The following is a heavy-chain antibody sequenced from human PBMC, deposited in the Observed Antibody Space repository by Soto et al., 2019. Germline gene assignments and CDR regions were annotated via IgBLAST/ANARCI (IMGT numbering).Heavy chain of an antibody. J-gene: IGHJ4*02. Sequence: LRLSCAASGFAFINYWAHWVRQAPGKGPVWVSRINSDGSSTNYADSVKGRFTISRDNAKNTLYLQMNSLRAEDTAVYFCTTEYSSAWYSAYWGQGTLVTVSS. D-gene: IGHD6-19*01. CDR2: INSDGSST. CDR1: GFAFINYW. CDR3: TTEYSSAWYSAY. V-gene: IGHV3-74*01.